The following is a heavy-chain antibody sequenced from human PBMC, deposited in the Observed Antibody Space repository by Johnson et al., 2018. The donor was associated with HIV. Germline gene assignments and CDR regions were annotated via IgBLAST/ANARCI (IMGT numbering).Heavy chain of an antibody. D-gene: IGHD6-19*01. V-gene: IGHV3-30*04. CDR3: ARVRRSGWFDNDAFDI. Sequence: QVQLVESGGGMVQPGRSLRLSCAASGFTFGSYALHWVRQAPGKGLEWVALISYDGNNKYYTDSVKGRFTISRDNSKNTLFLLMSSLRADDTAVYYCARVRRSGWFDNDAFDIWGQGTMVTVSS. CDR2: ISYDGNNK. CDR1: GFTFGSYA. J-gene: IGHJ3*02.